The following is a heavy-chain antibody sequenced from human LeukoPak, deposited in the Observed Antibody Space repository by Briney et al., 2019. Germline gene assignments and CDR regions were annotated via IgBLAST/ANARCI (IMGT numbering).Heavy chain of an antibody. V-gene: IGHV4-61*02. D-gene: IGHD5-24*01. CDR2: IYTSGST. J-gene: IGHJ3*02. Sequence: PSETLSLTCTVSGGSISSGSYYWSWIRQPAGKGLEWIGRIYTSGSTNYNPSLESRVTISVDTSENQFSLKLSSVTAAETAVYYCARERRDGYSAEGGDAFDTWGQGTMVTVSS. CDR3: ARERRDGYSAEGGDAFDT. CDR1: GGSISSGSYY.